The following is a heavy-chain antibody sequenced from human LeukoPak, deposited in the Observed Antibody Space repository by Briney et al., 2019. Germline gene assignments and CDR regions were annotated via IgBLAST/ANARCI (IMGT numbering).Heavy chain of an antibody. CDR3: ARGRRGGYCSSTSCRFTQHFQH. D-gene: IGHD2-2*01. J-gene: IGHJ1*01. CDR1: GFTFSDYY. Sequence: GGSLRLSCAASGFTFSDYYMSWIRQAPGKGLEWVSYISSRGSTKYYADSVKGRSTISRDNAKNSLYLQMNSLRAEDTAVYYCARGRRGGYCSSTSCRFTQHFQHWGQGTLVTVSS. V-gene: IGHV3-11*01. CDR2: ISSRGSTK.